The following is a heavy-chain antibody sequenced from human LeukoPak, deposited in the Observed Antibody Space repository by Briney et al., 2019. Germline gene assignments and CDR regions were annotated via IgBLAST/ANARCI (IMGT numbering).Heavy chain of an antibody. D-gene: IGHD3-10*01. CDR3: ARTGITMVRGVNDAFDI. Sequence: GGSLSLSCAASGFTFSSYSMNWVRQAPGKGLEWVSSISSSSSYIYYADTVKGRFTISRDNAKNSLYLQMNSLRAEDTAVYYCARTGITMVRGVNDAFDIWGQGTMVTVSS. V-gene: IGHV3-21*01. J-gene: IGHJ3*02. CDR2: ISSSSSYI. CDR1: GFTFSSYS.